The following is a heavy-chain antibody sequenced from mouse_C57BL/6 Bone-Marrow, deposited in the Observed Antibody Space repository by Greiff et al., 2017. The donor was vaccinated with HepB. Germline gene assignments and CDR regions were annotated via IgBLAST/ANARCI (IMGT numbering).Heavy chain of an antibody. Sequence: DVQLQESGPELVKPGASVKIPCKASGYTFTDYNMDWVKQSHGKSLEWIGDINPNNGGTIYNQKFKGKATLTVDKSSSTAYMELRSLTSEDTAVYYCAREYYGSSYGWYFDVWGTGTTVTVSS. D-gene: IGHD1-1*01. J-gene: IGHJ1*03. CDR3: AREYYGSSYGWYFDV. CDR1: GYTFTDYN. V-gene: IGHV1-18*01. CDR2: INPNNGGT.